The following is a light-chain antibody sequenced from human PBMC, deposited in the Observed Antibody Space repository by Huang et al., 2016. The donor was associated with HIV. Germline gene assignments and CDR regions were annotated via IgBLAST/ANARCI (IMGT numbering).Light chain of an antibody. CDR3: QEYNTWPPGRLT. CDR2: GAS. V-gene: IGKV3-15*01. CDR1: QSVGSS. Sequence: EIVLTQSPATLSVSPGERATLSCRASQSVGSSLAWYQQRPGQAPRLLIYGASTGATGVPARFSGSGSGTEFTLTISSLQSEVSAVYYCQEYNTWPPGRLTFGQGTKVEIK. J-gene: IGKJ1*01.